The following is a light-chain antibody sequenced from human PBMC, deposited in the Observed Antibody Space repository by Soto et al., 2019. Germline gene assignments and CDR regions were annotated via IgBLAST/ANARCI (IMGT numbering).Light chain of an antibody. CDR2: DVS. Sequence: QSALTQPASVTGSPGQSITISCTGTSSDVGGYNYVSWYQHHPGKAPKLMIYDVSNRPSGVSNRFSGSKSGNTASLTISGLQDEDEADYYGSSYTSTSTVIFGGGTKLTVL. CDR3: SSYTSTSTVI. V-gene: IGLV2-14*03. CDR1: SSDVGGYNY. J-gene: IGLJ2*01.